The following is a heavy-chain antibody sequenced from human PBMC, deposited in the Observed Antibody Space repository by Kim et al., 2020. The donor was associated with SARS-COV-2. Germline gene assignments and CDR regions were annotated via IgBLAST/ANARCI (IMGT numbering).Heavy chain of an antibody. CDR1: GGSISSSSYY. Sequence: SETLSLTCTVSGGSISSSSYYWGWIRQPPGKGLEWIGSIYYSGSTYYNPSLKSRVTISVDTSKNQFSLKLSSVTAADTAVYYCARPGGGVLSNWFDPWGQGTLVTVSS. J-gene: IGHJ5*02. D-gene: IGHD3-16*01. CDR3: ARPGGGVLSNWFDP. CDR2: IYYSGST. V-gene: IGHV4-39*01.